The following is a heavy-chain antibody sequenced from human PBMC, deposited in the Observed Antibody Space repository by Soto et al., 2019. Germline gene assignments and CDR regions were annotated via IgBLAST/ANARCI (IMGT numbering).Heavy chain of an antibody. CDR1: GFTFSSYG. J-gene: IGHJ4*02. Sequence: QVQLVESGGGVVQPGRSLRLSCAASGFTFSSYGMHWVRQAPGKGLEWVAVISYDGSNKYYADSVKGRFTISRDNSKNTLYLQMNSLRAEDTAVYYCAKQWGDSSGWEFAYWGQGTLVTVSS. D-gene: IGHD3-22*01. CDR2: ISYDGSNK. V-gene: IGHV3-30*18. CDR3: AKQWGDSSGWEFAY.